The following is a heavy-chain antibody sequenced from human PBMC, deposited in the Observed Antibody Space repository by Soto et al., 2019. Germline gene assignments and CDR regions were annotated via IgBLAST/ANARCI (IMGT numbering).Heavy chain of an antibody. CDR2: ISGSSSYI. CDR3: ARARGGWYSDH. V-gene: IGHV3-21*01. Sequence: EVQLVESGGGLVKPGGSLRLSCAASGFSFSSYSINWVRQAPGKGLEWVSSISGSSSYIYYADSVKGRFTISRDNARNPVYLQMTSLRAEDTAVYYCARARGGWYSDHWGQGTLVTVSS. J-gene: IGHJ4*02. CDR1: GFSFSSYS. D-gene: IGHD6-19*01.